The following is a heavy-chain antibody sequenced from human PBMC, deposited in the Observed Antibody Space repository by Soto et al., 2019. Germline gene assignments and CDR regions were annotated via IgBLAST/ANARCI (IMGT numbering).Heavy chain of an antibody. J-gene: IGHJ3*02. Sequence: GGSLRLSCAASGFTSTDYVMNWVRQAPGKGLEWVSSISGSGTTTFYADSVKGRFIISRDNSKNTLYLQMNSLRAEDTALYYCAKDRVGGVPDAFDIWGQGTMVTVSS. CDR3: AKDRVGGVPDAFDI. CDR2: ISGSGTTT. D-gene: IGHD2-8*01. V-gene: IGHV3-23*01. CDR1: GFTSTDYV.